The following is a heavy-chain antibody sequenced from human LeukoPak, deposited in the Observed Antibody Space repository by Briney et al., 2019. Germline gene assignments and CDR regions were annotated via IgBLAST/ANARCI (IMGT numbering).Heavy chain of an antibody. CDR1: GYTFTSYA. D-gene: IGHD6-19*01. J-gene: IGHJ6*04. CDR3: ARHGVAVAGTLSLDV. Sequence: GALVDVSCKASGYTFTSYAMNWVRQAPGQGLEWMGWINTNTGNPTYAQGFTGRFVFSLDTSVSTAYLQISSLKASDTAMYYCARHGVAVAGTLSLDVWGKGTTVTVSS. V-gene: IGHV7-4-1*02. CDR2: INTNTGNP.